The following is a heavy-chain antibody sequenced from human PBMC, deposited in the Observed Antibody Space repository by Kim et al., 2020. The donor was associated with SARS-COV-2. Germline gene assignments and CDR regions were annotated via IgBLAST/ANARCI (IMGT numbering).Heavy chain of an antibody. CDR3: ARDLGISGTDFHHFYGLDV. D-gene: IGHD1-1*01. J-gene: IGHJ6*01. V-gene: IGHV4-59*13. CDR2: VFSSGST. Sequence: SETLSLTCTVSGASIGTFYWSWIRQPPGKGLEWIGFVFSSGSTKYNPSLQSRVTISADTSKNQFSLRLKSVTAADTAMYFCARDLGISGTDFHHFYGLDV. CDR1: GASIGTFY.